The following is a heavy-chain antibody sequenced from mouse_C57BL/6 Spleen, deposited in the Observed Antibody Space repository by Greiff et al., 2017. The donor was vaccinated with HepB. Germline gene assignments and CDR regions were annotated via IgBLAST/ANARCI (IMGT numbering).Heavy chain of an antibody. Sequence: EVQWVESGGGLVKPGGSLKLSCAASGFTFSSYAMSWVRQTPEKRLEWVATISDGGSYTYYPDNVKGRFTISRDNAKNNLYLQMSHLKSEDTAMYYCAREIPPDFITSWYFDVWGTGTTVTVSS. CDR3: AREIPPDFITSWYFDV. D-gene: IGHD1-1*01. CDR2: ISDGGSYT. V-gene: IGHV5-4*01. CDR1: GFTFSSYA. J-gene: IGHJ1*03.